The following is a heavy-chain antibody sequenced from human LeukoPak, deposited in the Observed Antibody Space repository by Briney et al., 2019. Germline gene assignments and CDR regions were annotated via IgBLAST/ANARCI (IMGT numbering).Heavy chain of an antibody. CDR3: ARSYCSGGSCYFAY. Sequence: SETLSLTCTVSGGSISRYYWSWIRQPAGKRLEWIGRIYTSGSTNYNPSLKSRVTMSVDTSKNQFSLKLSSVTAADTAVYYCARSYCSGGSCYFAYWGQGTLVTVSS. V-gene: IGHV4-4*07. J-gene: IGHJ4*02. CDR1: GGSISRYY. CDR2: IYTSGST. D-gene: IGHD2-15*01.